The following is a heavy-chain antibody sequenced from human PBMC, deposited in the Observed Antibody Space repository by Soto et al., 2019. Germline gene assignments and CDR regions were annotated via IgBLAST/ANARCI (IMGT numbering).Heavy chain of an antibody. J-gene: IGHJ4*02. CDR2: ISYDGSNE. CDR1: GFTFSNYG. V-gene: IGHV3-30*18. Sequence: GVSLRLSCAASGFTFSNYGMHWVRQAPGKGLEWVALISYDGSNEYSADSVKGRFTVSRDNSKNTLYLQMNSLRAEDTAVYYCAKEGYCSTTGCYARYASYYFDYWGQGTLVTVSS. D-gene: IGHD2-2*01. CDR3: AKEGYCSTTGCYARYASYYFDY.